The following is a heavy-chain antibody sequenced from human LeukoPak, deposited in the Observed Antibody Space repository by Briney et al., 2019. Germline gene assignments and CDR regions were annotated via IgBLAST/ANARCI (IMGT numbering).Heavy chain of an antibody. CDR2: ISPNSGGT. CDR3: ARVRDDDYYYGMDV. CDR1: GYTFTGYY. V-gene: IGHV1-2*02. D-gene: IGHD3-10*01. J-gene: IGHJ6*02. Sequence: ASVKVSCKASGYTFTGYYMHWVRQAPGQGFEWMGWISPNSGGTNYAQKFQGRVTMTRDTSISTAYMELSRLRSDDTAVYYCARVRDDDYYYGMDVWGQGTTVTVSS.